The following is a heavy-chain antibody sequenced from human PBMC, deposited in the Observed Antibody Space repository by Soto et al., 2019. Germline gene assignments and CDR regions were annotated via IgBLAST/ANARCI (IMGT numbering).Heavy chain of an antibody. CDR2: IYYSGST. CDR1: GGSISSYY. V-gene: IGHV4-59*08. J-gene: IGHJ4*02. CDR3: ARYKVTAGGAYFDY. D-gene: IGHD2-21*02. Sequence: QVQLQESGPGLVKPSETLSLTCTVSGGSISSYYWSWIRQPPGKGLEWIGYIYYSGSTNYNPSLKSRGTISVDTSKNQFSLKLSSVTAADTAVYYCARYKVTAGGAYFDYWGQGTLVTVSS.